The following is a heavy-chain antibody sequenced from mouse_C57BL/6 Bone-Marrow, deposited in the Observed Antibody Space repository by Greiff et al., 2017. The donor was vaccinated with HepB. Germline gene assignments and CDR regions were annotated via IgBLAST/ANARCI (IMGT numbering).Heavy chain of an antibody. J-gene: IGHJ4*01. CDR1: GFNIKDDY. Sequence: VQLQQSGAELVRPGASVKLSCTASGFNIKDDYMHWVKQRPEQGLEWIGWIDPENGDTEYASKFQGKATISADTSSNTAYLQLSSLTSEDTAVYYCSTLGAYAMDYWGQGTSVTVTS. V-gene: IGHV14-4*01. CDR2: IDPENGDT. CDR3: STLGAYAMDY.